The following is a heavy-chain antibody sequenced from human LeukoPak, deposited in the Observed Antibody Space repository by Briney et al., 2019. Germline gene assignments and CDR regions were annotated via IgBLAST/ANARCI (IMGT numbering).Heavy chain of an antibody. J-gene: IGHJ6*03. CDR1: GYTFTGYF. V-gene: IGHV1-2*02. Sequence: ASVKVSCKASGYTFTGYFMHWVRQAPGQGLEWMGWINPNSGGTNYAQKFQGRVTMTRDTSISTAYMELSRLRSDDTAVYYCARNYYYDSSGYWVRNYYYMDVWGKGTTVTVSS. CDR2: INPNSGGT. CDR3: ARNYYYDSSGYWVRNYYYMDV. D-gene: IGHD3-22*01.